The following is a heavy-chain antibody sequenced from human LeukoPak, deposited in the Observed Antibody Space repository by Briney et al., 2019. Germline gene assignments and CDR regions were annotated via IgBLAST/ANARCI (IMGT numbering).Heavy chain of an antibody. V-gene: IGHV3-23*01. CDR3: ARDPPYYYDSSGYFGAFDI. CDR2: ISGSGGST. D-gene: IGHD3-22*01. Sequence: GGSLRLSCAASGFTFSSYAMSWVRKAPGKGLEWVSAISGSGGSTYYADSVKGRFTISRDNSKNTLYLQMNSLRAEDTAVYYCARDPPYYYDSSGYFGAFDIWGQGTMVTVSS. CDR1: GFTFSSYA. J-gene: IGHJ3*02.